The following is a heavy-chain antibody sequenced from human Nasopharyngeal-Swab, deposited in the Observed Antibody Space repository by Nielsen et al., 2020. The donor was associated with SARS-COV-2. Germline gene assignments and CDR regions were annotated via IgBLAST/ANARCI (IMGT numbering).Heavy chain of an antibody. D-gene: IGHD4/OR15-4a*01. V-gene: IGHV1-69*13. CDR2: IIPIFGTA. J-gene: IGHJ3*02. Sequence: SVNVSCKASGGTFSSYAISWVRQAPGQGLEWMGGIIPIFGTANYAQKFQGRVTITADESTSTAYMELSSLRSEDTAVYYCASLGSMVQDAFDIWGQGTMVTVSS. CDR3: ASLGSMVQDAFDI. CDR1: GGTFSSYA.